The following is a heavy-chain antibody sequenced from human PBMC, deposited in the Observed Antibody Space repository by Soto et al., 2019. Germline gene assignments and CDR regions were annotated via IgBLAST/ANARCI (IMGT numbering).Heavy chain of an antibody. V-gene: IGHV3-30-3*01. J-gene: IGHJ6*02. D-gene: IGHD4-17*01. Sequence: GGSLRLSCAASGFTFSSYAMHWVRQAPGKGLEWVAVISYDGSNKYYADSVKGRFTISRDNSKNTLYLQMNSLRAEDTAVYYCARERDYGDYYYYGMDVWGQGTTVTVSS. CDR1: GFTFSSYA. CDR3: ARERDYGDYYYYGMDV. CDR2: ISYDGSNK.